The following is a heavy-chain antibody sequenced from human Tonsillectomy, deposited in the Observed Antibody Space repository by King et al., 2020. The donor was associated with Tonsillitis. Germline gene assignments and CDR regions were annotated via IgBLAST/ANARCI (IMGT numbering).Heavy chain of an antibody. CDR3: AQHRSWGAYDY. Sequence: VQLVESGGDLVQPGGSLRLSCAASGFTFSSYGMSWVRQAPGKGLEWVSGISGSGGTTYYADSVKGRFTISRDNSKNTLYLQMNSLRAEDTAVYYCAQHRSWGAYDYWGQGTLVTVSS. V-gene: IGHV3-23*04. CDR2: ISGSGGTT. D-gene: IGHD3-16*02. J-gene: IGHJ4*02. CDR1: GFTFSSYG.